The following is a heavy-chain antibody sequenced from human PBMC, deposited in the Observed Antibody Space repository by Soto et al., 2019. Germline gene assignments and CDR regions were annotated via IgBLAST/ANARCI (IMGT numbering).Heavy chain of an antibody. V-gene: IGHV4-59*01. CDR3: ARGDGWYLP. Sequence: SETLSLTCTVSGGSLSNYYWSWIRQPPGKGLQWIGYIHFTGSTNYNPSLESRVTISVDTSKNQFSLKLSSVTAADTALYYCARGDGWYLPWGQGALVTVSS. J-gene: IGHJ5*02. CDR1: GGSLSNYY. CDR2: IHFTGST. D-gene: IGHD6-19*01.